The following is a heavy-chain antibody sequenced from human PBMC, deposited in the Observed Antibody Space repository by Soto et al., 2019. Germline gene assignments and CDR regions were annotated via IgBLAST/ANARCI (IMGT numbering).Heavy chain of an antibody. J-gene: IGHJ6*03. D-gene: IGHD1-1*01. CDR2: ISYDGSNK. Sequence: GGSLRLSCAASGFTFSSYGMHWVRQAPGKGLEWVAVISYDGSNKYYADSVKGRFTISRDNSKNTLYLQMNSLRAEDTAVYYCAKGGTPHTSYYYYYYMDVWGKGTTVTVSS. V-gene: IGHV3-30*18. CDR3: AKGGTPHTSYYYYYYMDV. CDR1: GFTFSSYG.